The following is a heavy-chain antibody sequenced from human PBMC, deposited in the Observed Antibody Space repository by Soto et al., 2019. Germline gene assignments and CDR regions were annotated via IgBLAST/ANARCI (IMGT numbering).Heavy chain of an antibody. J-gene: IGHJ6*02. V-gene: IGHV6-1*01. CDR2: TYYRSKWYN. CDR1: GDSVSSNSAA. Sequence: QTLSLTCAISGDSVSSNSAAWNWIRQSPSRGLEWLGRTYYRSKWYNDYAVSVKSRITINPDTSKNQFSLQLNSVTPEDTAVYYCARDPAYSSSGVDYYYYGMDVWGQGTTVTVSS. D-gene: IGHD6-6*01. CDR3: ARDPAYSSSGVDYYYYGMDV.